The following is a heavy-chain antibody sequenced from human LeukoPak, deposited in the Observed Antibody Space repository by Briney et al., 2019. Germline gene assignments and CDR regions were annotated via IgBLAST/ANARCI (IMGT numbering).Heavy chain of an antibody. Sequence: SGTLSLTCSVAGGSISSNYWSWIRQSPGKGLEWIGYIHSSGSTNYNPSLKGRVTMSTDTSKNQFSLKVISVTAADTGVYYCARSTVDTAMVLAYWGQGTLVTVSS. V-gene: IGHV4-59*08. D-gene: IGHD5-18*01. CDR3: ARSTVDTAMVLAY. J-gene: IGHJ4*02. CDR1: GGSISSNY. CDR2: IHSSGST.